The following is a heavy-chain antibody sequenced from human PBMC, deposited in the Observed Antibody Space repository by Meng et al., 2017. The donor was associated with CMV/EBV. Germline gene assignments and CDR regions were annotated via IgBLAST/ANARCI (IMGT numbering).Heavy chain of an antibody. Sequence: SETLSLTCAVYGGSFSGYYWSWIRQPPGKGLEWIGEINHSGSTNYNPSLKSRVAISVDTSKNQFSLKLSSVTAADTAVYYYAGGRSGYCSGGSCYSDYWGQGTLVTVSS. D-gene: IGHD2-15*01. J-gene: IGHJ4*02. CDR1: GGSFSGYY. V-gene: IGHV4-34*01. CDR3: AGGRSGYCSGGSCYSDY. CDR2: INHSGST.